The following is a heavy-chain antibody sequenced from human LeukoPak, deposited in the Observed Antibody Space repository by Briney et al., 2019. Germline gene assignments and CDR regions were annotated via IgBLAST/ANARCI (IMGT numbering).Heavy chain of an antibody. J-gene: IGHJ3*02. Sequence: SETLSLTCTVSGGSISGYYWSWIRQPPGKGLEWIGNIYYSASTNYNPSLKSRVTISVDTSKNQFSLKLSSVTAADTAVYYCARYSYCGGDCYDAFDIWGQGTMVTVSS. CDR1: GGSISGYY. CDR2: IYYSAST. CDR3: ARYSYCGGDCYDAFDI. D-gene: IGHD2-21*02. V-gene: IGHV4-59*01.